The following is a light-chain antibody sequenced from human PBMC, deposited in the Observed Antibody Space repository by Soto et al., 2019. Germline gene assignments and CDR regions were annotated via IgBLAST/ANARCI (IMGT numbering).Light chain of an antibody. J-gene: IGKJ2*01. V-gene: IGKV3-15*01. CDR3: QQFHNWPPQYT. CDR1: QTDSSN. CDR2: GAS. Sequence: EIVMTQSPATLSVSPGERATLSCSASQTDSSNLAWYQQKPGQAPRLLIHGASTRATGVPARFSGSGSGTEFTLTISSLQSEDFAVYYCQQFHNWPPQYTFGQGTKLQIK.